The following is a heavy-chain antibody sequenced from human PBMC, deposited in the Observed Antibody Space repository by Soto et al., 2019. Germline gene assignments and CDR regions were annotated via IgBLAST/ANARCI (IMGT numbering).Heavy chain of an antibody. J-gene: IGHJ4*02. V-gene: IGHV3-30-3*01. CDR2: ISYDGNDK. CDR1: GFIFSPYT. CDR3: ARGGGFCGADCYKGGIDY. Sequence: VQLVESGGGVVQPGRSLRLSCAASGFIFSPYTMHWVRQTPGTGLEWVAVISYDGNDKYYADSVKGRFTISRDNSKNTLYLQMNSLRAEDTALYYCARGGGFCGADCYKGGIDYWGQGTLVTVSS. D-gene: IGHD2-21*02.